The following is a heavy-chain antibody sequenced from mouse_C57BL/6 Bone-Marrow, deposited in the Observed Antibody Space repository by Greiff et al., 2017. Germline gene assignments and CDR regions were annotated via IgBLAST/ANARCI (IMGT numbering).Heavy chain of an antibody. CDR2: INPSNGGT. Sequence: QVQLQQPGTELVKPGASVKLSCKASGYTFTSYWMHWVKQRPGQGLEWIGNINPSNGGTNYNEKFKSKATLTVDKSSSAAYMQLSSLTSEDSAVYYCARSNYGYAWFAYWGQGTLVTVSA. D-gene: IGHD2-2*01. V-gene: IGHV1-53*01. CDR1: GYTFTSYW. CDR3: ARSNYGYAWFAY. J-gene: IGHJ3*01.